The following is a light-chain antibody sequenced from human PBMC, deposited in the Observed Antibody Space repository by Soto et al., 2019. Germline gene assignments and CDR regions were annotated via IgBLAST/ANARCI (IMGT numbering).Light chain of an antibody. CDR3: SSYRSTSTLYV. J-gene: IGLJ1*01. CDR1: SSDVGGYNY. V-gene: IGLV2-14*01. CDR2: EVS. Sequence: QSALTQPASVSGSPGQSITISCTGTSSDVGGYNYVSWYQHHPGKAPKLMIYEVSRRPSGVSNRFSGSKSGNTASLTISGLQAEDEADYYCSSYRSTSTLYVFGSGTKVTVL.